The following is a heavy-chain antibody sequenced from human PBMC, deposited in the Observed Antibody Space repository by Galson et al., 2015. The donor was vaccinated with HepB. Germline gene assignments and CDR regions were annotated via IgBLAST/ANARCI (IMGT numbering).Heavy chain of an antibody. V-gene: IGHV1-69*04. CDR2: IAPSLSRA. CDR3: ARDRYSSRIGCFDP. J-gene: IGHJ5*02. D-gene: IGHD1-26*01. Sequence: SLKVSCKDSGYTFSTYAISWVRQAPGKGLEWMGRIAPSLSRANYAPKFQGRGTITADKYTSTSYMDLSSLRSEDTAIYFCARDRYSSRIGCFDPWGQGTLVTVSA. CDR1: GYTFSTYA.